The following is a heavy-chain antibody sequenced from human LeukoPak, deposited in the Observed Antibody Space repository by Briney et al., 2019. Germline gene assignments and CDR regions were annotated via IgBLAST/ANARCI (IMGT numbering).Heavy chain of an antibody. CDR1: GGSISSSNYY. Sequence: SETLSLTCSVSGGSISSSNYYWAWIRQPPGKGLQWIGSIFYSGSTYYNPSLKSRVTISVDRSKNQFSLKLRSVTAADTAVYYCARREAAGYDPWGQGTLVTVSS. CDR3: ARREAAGYDP. V-gene: IGHV4-39*07. D-gene: IGHD6-13*01. CDR2: IFYSGST. J-gene: IGHJ5*02.